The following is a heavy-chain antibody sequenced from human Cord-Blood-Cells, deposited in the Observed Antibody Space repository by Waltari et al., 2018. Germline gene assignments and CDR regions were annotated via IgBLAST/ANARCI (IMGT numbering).Heavy chain of an antibody. V-gene: IGHV3-48*02. CDR2: ISSSSSTI. CDR3: ARDLSYYYDSSGYYSPFDY. Sequence: EVQLVESGGGLVQPGGSLRLSCAAAGFTFSSYSMNWVRQAPGTGLEWVSYISSSSSTIYYADSVKGRFTISRDNAKNSLYLQMNSLRDEDTAVYYCARDLSYYYDSSGYYSPFDYWGQGTLVTVSS. D-gene: IGHD3-22*01. CDR1: GFTFSSYS. J-gene: IGHJ4*02.